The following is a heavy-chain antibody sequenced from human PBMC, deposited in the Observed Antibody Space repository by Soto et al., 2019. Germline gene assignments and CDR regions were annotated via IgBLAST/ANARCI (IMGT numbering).Heavy chain of an antibody. J-gene: IGHJ4*02. CDR3: ARDGDGYSY. V-gene: IGHV4-61*01. CDR1: GGSVSSGSYY. Sequence: QVQLQESGPGLVKPSETLSLTCSVSGGSVSSGSYYWSWIRQPPGKGLEWIGYIYYTGSTSYNPSLTGRVTISVDTSMNPFSLKLSSVTAADTAVYYCARDGDGYSYWGQGTLVTVSS. D-gene: IGHD5-12*01. CDR2: IYYTGST.